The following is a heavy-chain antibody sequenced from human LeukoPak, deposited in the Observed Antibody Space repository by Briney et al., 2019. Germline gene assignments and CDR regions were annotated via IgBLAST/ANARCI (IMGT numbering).Heavy chain of an antibody. CDR3: ARRYYYDSSGYSRPDAFDI. CDR1: GFTFSSYA. J-gene: IGHJ3*02. V-gene: IGHV3-23*01. D-gene: IGHD3-22*01. CDR2: ISGSGGST. Sequence: GGSLRLSCAASGFTFSSYAMSWVRQAPGKGLEWVSAISGSGGSTYYPGSVKGRFTISRENAKNSLYLQMNSLRAGDTAVYYCARRYYYDSSGYSRPDAFDIWGQGTMVTVSS.